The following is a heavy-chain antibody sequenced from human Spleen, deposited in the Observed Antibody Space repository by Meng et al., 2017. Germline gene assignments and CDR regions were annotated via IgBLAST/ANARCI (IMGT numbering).Heavy chain of an antibody. CDR3: ARGLFAVVGATNFDY. J-gene: IGHJ4*02. V-gene: IGHV4-34*01. CDR1: GGSLSGYY. D-gene: IGHD1-26*01. CDR2: INHSAST. Sequence: QVQLQQSAGRVLKPSESLSLTRAVYGGSLSGYYWSWIRTPPGKGLEWIGEINHSASTNYNPSLKSRVTISVETSKNQFSRKLSAVTAADTAVYYCARGLFAVVGATNFDYWGQGTLVTVSS.